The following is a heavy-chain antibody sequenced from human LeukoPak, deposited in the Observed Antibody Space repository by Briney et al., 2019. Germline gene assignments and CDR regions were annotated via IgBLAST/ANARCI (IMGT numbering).Heavy chain of an antibody. D-gene: IGHD3-9*01. V-gene: IGHV3-33*01. CDR1: GFTFSSYG. Sequence: GRSLRLSCAASGFTFSSYGMHWVRQAPGKGLEWVAVIWYDGSNKYYADSVKGRFTISRDNSKNTLYLQMNSLRAEDTAVYYCARDPWVYDILTGYGSQGAFDIWGQGTMVTVSS. CDR2: IWYDGSNK. CDR3: ARDPWVYDILTGYGSQGAFDI. J-gene: IGHJ3*02.